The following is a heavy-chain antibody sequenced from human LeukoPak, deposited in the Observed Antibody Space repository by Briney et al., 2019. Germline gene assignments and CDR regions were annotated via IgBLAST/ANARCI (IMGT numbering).Heavy chain of an antibody. D-gene: IGHD6-13*01. J-gene: IGHJ6*02. V-gene: IGHV1-24*01. CDR2: FDPEDGET. Sequence: ASVTVSCKVSGYTLTELSMHWVRQAPGKGLEWMGGFDPEDGETIYAQKFQGRVTMTEDTSTDTAYMELSSLRSEDTAVYYCATPLYSSSWYIYYGMDVWGQGPTVTVSS. CDR1: GYTLTELS. CDR3: ATPLYSSSWYIYYGMDV.